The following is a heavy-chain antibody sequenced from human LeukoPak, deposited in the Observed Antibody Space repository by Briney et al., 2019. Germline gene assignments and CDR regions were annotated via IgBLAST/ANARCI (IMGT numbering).Heavy chain of an antibody. CDR2: IKPDGSEK. D-gene: IGHD5-18*01. CDR1: GFTFSSYW. J-gene: IGHJ4*02. V-gene: IGHV3-7*01. CDR3: ARHLSGVTGYTYGRGIDY. Sequence: PGGSLRLSCAASGFTFSSYWMTWVRQAPGKGLEWVANIKPDGSEKYYVDSVKGRFTISRDNAKKSMYLQMNSLRADDTAVYYCARHLSGVTGYTYGRGIDYWGQGTLVTVSS.